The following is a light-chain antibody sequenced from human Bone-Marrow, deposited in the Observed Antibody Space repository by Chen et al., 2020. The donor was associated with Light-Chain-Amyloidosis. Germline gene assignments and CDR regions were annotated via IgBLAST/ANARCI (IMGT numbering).Light chain of an antibody. V-gene: IGLV2-14*01. Sequence: QSALTQPASVSGSPGQSITISCTGTSSDVGGDNHVSWYQQHPDKAPKLMLYEVTNRPSWVPDRFSGSKSDSTAALTLSGLQTEDEADYFFSSYTITNTLVFGSGTRVTVL. J-gene: IGLJ1*01. CDR1: SSDVGGDNH. CDR2: EVT. CDR3: SSYTITNTLV.